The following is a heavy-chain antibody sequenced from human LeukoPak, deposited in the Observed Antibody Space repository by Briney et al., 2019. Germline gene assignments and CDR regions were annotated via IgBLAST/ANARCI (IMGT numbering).Heavy chain of an antibody. Sequence: GASVKVSCKASGYTFTSYDISWVRQAPGQGLEWMGWISAYNGNTNYAQKLQGRVTMTTDTSTSTAYMELRSLRSDDTAVYYCARGTESGSYANAFDIWGQGTMVTVSS. J-gene: IGHJ3*02. CDR2: ISAYNGNT. V-gene: IGHV1-18*01. D-gene: IGHD1-26*01. CDR1: GYTFTSYD. CDR3: ARGTESGSYANAFDI.